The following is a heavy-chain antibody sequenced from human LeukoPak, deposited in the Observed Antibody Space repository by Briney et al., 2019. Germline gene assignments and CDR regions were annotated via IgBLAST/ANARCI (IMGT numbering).Heavy chain of an antibody. V-gene: IGHV3-30-3*01. Sequence: GGSLRLSCAASGFTFSSYAMHWVRQAPGKGLEWVAVISYDGSNKYYADSVKGRFTISRDNSKNTLYLQMNSLRAEDTALYYCAKDLRQLLVEADYWGQGTLVTVSS. CDR2: ISYDGSNK. CDR1: GFTFSSYA. J-gene: IGHJ4*02. D-gene: IGHD6-13*01. CDR3: AKDLRQLLVEADY.